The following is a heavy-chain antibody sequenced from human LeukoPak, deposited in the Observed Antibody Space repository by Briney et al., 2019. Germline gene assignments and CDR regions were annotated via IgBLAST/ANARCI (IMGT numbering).Heavy chain of an antibody. CDR3: ARDGRATVNAEFDY. D-gene: IGHD4-17*01. J-gene: IGHJ4*02. V-gene: IGHV1-46*01. CDR2: INPSGSST. CDR1: GYSFTSHY. Sequence: ASVKVSCKASGYSFTSHYMHWVRQAPGQGLEWMGLINPSGSSTLYAQKFQGRVTMTRDMSTSTVYMELSSLRSEDTAVYYCARDGRATVNAEFDYWGQGTLVTVSS.